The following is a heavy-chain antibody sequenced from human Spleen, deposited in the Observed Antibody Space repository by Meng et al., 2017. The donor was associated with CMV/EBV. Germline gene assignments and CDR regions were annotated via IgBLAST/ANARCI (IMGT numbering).Heavy chain of an antibody. CDR3: ARFRGSYFFDY. D-gene: IGHD1-26*01. J-gene: IGHJ4*02. CDR2: INTNAGVP. Sequence: QVQLVQSGSELKKPGASVKVSCKASGYSFTNYAMNWVRQAPGQGLEWMGWINTNAGVPTYAQDFTGRFVFSLDTSITTAYLQISSLEAEDTAVYYCARFRGSYFFDYWGQGTLVTVSS. V-gene: IGHV7-4-1*02. CDR1: GYSFTNYA.